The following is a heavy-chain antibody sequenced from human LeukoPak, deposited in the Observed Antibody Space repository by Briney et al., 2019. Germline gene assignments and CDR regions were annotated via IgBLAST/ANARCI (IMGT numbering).Heavy chain of an antibody. CDR2: ISSSSSTI. Sequence: PGGSLRLSCTASGFTFSSYSMTWVRQAPGKGLEWLSYISSSSSTIYYADSVKGRFTISRDNAKNSLYLQMNSLRAEDTAVYYCARHEYYDSSGYTSWGQGTLVTVSS. D-gene: IGHD3-22*01. J-gene: IGHJ4*02. CDR3: ARHEYYDSSGYTS. CDR1: GFTFSSYS. V-gene: IGHV3-48*01.